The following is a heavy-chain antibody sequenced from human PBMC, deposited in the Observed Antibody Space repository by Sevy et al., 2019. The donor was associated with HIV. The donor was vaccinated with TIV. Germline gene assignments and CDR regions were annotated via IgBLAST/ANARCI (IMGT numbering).Heavy chain of an antibody. J-gene: IGHJ6*03. CDR3: AKEKYYYYYMDV. CDR1: GFTFSSYA. CDR2: ISYDGSSK. Sequence: GGSLRLSCAASGFTFSSYAMHWVRQAPGKGLEWVAVISYDGSSKYYADSVKGRFTISRDNSKNTLYLQMNSLRAEDTAVDYCAKEKYYYYYMDVWGKGTTVTVSS. V-gene: IGHV3-30-3*01.